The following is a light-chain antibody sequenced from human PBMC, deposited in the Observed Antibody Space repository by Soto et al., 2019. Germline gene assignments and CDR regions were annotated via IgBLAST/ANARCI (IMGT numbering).Light chain of an antibody. J-gene: IGLJ1*01. Sequence: QSVLTQPPSVSGAPVQRVTISCTGSSSNIRAVYDVNWYQQVPGAAPKLLIYGNSNRPSGGPDRISGSKSGTSASLAITGLRDEDEDDYYRQAYDSSVXGYVVGTGTKVXV. CDR3: QAYDSSVXGYV. CDR2: GNS. CDR1: SSNIRAVYD. V-gene: IGLV1-40*01.